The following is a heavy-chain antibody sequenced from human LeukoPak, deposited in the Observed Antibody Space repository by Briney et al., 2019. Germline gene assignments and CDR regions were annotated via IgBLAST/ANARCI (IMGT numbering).Heavy chain of an antibody. CDR3: AKDLVTTVTTNY. J-gene: IGHJ4*02. CDR1: GSTVGSNH. CDR2: FYAAGTI. V-gene: IGHV3-53*01. D-gene: IGHD4-17*01. Sequence: GSLRLSCAASGSTVGSNHMTWVRQAPNKGLEGVSIFYAAGTIYYSPSVKGRFTVSSDNSMNTLYLQMNSLRAEDTAVYYCAKDLVTTVTTNYWGQGTLVTVSS.